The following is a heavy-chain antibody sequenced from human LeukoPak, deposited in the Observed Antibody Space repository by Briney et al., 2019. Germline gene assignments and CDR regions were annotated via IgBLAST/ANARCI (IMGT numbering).Heavy chain of an antibody. J-gene: IGHJ3*02. Sequence: SVKVSCKASGYTFTSYDISWVRQAPGQGLEWMGGIIPIFGTANYARNFQGRVTITADESTSTAYMELSSLRSEDTAVYYCARAPSRSDGYNYDAFDIWGQGTMVTVSS. D-gene: IGHD5-24*01. V-gene: IGHV1-69*13. CDR1: GYTFTSYD. CDR3: ARAPSRSDGYNYDAFDI. CDR2: IIPIFGTA.